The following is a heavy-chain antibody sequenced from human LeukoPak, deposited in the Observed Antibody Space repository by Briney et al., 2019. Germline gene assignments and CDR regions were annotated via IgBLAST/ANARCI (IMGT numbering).Heavy chain of an antibody. V-gene: IGHV4-39*01. CDR2: IYYSGST. J-gene: IGHJ5*02. CDR1: GGSISSSSYY. CDR3: ARPLSYSSGGHWFDP. Sequence: PSETLSLTCTVSGGSISSSSYYWGWIRQPPGKGLEWIGSIYYSGSTYYNPSLKSRVTISVDTSKNQFSLKLSSVIAADTAVYYCARPLSYSSGGHWFDPWGQGTLVTVSS. D-gene: IGHD6-19*01.